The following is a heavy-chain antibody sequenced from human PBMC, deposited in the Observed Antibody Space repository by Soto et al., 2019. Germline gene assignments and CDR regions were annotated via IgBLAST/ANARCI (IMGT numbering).Heavy chain of an antibody. CDR1: GGSFSGYY. CDR2: INHSGST. Sequence: PSETLSLTCAVYGGSFSGYYWSWIRQPPGKGLEWIGEINHSGSTNYNPSLKSRVTISVDTSKNQFSLKLSSVTAADTAVYYCARYLVRGVKAWPRYYGMDVWGQGTTVTVSS. V-gene: IGHV4-34*01. J-gene: IGHJ6*02. CDR3: ARYLVRGVKAWPRYYGMDV. D-gene: IGHD3-10*01.